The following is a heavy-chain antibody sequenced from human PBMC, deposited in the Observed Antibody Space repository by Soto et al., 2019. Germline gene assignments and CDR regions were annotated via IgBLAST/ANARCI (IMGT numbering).Heavy chain of an antibody. CDR3: AAYCGGDCSSYGMDV. V-gene: IGHV4-31*03. CDR2: IYYSGST. D-gene: IGHD2-21*02. Sequence: PSETLSLTCTVSGGSISSGGYYWSWIRQHPGKGLEWIGYIYYSGSTYDNPSLKSRVTISVDTSKNQFSLKLSSVTAADTAVYYCAAYCGGDCSSYGMDVWGQGTTVTVSS. CDR1: GGSISSGGYY. J-gene: IGHJ6*02.